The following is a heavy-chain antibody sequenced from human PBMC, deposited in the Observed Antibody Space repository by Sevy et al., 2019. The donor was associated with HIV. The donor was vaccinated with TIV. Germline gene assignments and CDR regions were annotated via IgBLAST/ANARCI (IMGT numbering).Heavy chain of an antibody. CDR3: AREGYYYRSGTYRPPNYYGMDV. CDR1: GYTLSSYG. V-gene: IGHV1-18*01. Sequence: ASVKVSCKASGYTLSSYGISWVRQAPGQGLEWMGWISDYNGYTNYAHKFQGRVTMSTETSTRTAYMELRSLRSDDTAVYLCAREGYYYRSGTYRPPNYYGMDVWGQGTAVTVSS. J-gene: IGHJ6*02. CDR2: ISDYNGYT. D-gene: IGHD3-10*01.